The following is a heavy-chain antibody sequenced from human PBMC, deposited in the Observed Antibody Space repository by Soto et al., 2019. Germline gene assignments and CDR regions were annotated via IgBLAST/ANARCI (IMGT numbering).Heavy chain of an antibody. CDR2: IFHSGTT. D-gene: IGHD3-22*01. Sequence: QVQLQESGPGLMNPSGTLSLTCAVSGGSISSTNWWSWVRQPPGKGRGWIGEIFHSGTTNYNPSLKSRATISVDKSKNQFSLKLNSVTAADTAVYYCARGSSGYHPWGQGTLVTVSS. CDR1: GGSISSTNW. J-gene: IGHJ5*02. V-gene: IGHV4-4*02. CDR3: ARGSSGYHP.